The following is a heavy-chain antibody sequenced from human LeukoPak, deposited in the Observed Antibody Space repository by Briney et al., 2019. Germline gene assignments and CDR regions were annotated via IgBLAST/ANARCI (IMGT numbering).Heavy chain of an antibody. CDR1: GFTFSSAW. J-gene: IGHJ4*02. V-gene: IGHV3-15*01. CDR3: TTYNSSDYYFGY. D-gene: IGHD3-22*01. CDR2: IKSKTDGGTT. Sequence: GGSLRLSCAASGFTFSSAWMSWVRQAPGKGLEWVGRIKSKTDGGTTDYAAPVKGRFTISRDDSKNTLYLQMNSLKTEDTAMYYCTTYNSSDYYFGYWGQGTLVTVSS.